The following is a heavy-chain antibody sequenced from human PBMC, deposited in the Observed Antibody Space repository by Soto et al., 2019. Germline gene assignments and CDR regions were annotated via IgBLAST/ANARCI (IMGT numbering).Heavy chain of an antibody. CDR3: AKDRYWFEITFGGVPTGPEGMDV. CDR2: ISGSGGST. D-gene: IGHD3-16*01. CDR1: GFTFSSYA. Sequence: PGGSLRLSCAASGFTFSSYAMSWVRQAPGKGLEWVSVISGSGGSTYYADSVKGRFTISRDNSKNTLYLQMNSLRAEDTAVYYCAKDRYWFEITFGGVPTGPEGMDVWGQGTTVTVSS. V-gene: IGHV3-23*01. J-gene: IGHJ6*02.